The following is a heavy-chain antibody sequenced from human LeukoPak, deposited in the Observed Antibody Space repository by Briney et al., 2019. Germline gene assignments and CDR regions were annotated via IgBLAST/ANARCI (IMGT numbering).Heavy chain of an antibody. CDR2: ISSSGSTI. D-gene: IGHD3-10*01. CDR3: ASPSNTYYYGSGFDY. V-gene: IGHV3-48*04. CDR1: GFTFSSYA. J-gene: IGHJ4*02. Sequence: GGSLRLSCAASGFTFSSYAMSWVRQAPGKGLEWVSYISSSGSTIYYADSVKGRFTISRDNAKNSLYLQMNSLRAEDTAVYYCASPSNTYYYGSGFDYWGQGTLVTVSS.